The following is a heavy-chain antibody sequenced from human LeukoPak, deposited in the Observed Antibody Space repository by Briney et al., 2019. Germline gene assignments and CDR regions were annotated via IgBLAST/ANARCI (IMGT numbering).Heavy chain of an antibody. CDR1: GYTFTGYY. CDR2: INPNSGGT. CDR3: ARGTVVVVAASMDV. J-gene: IGHJ6*03. D-gene: IGHD2-15*01. V-gene: IGHV1-2*02. Sequence: ASVKVSCKASGYTFTGYYMHWVRQAPGQGLEWMGWINPNSGGTNYAQKFQGRVTMTRDTSISTAYMELSRLRSDDTAVYYCARGTVVVVAASMDVWGKGTTVTVSS.